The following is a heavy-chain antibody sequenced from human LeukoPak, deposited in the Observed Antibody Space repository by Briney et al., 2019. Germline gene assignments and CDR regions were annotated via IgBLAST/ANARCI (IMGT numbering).Heavy chain of an antibody. Sequence: ASVKVSCKASGYTFTGYYMNWVRQAPGQGLEWMGWINPNSGGTNYAQKFQGRVTMTRDTSISTAYMELSRLRSDDTAVYYCARLYYYGSGSYQTVFDYWGQGTLVTVSS. J-gene: IGHJ4*02. V-gene: IGHV1-2*02. CDR3: ARLYYYGSGSYQTVFDY. CDR1: GYTFTGYY. CDR2: INPNSGGT. D-gene: IGHD3-10*01.